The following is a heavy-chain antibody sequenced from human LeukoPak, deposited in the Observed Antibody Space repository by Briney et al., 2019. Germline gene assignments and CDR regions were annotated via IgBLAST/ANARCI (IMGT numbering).Heavy chain of an antibody. Sequence: ASVKVSCKASGYTFTDYYIHWVRQAPGQGLEWMGCIDPDSGGTKYAQKFQGRVTMTRDASISTAYMEMSSLRSDDTAVYYCARGASPSYYYYYMDVWGKGTTVTVSS. CDR2: IDPDSGGT. CDR3: ARGASPSYYYYYMDV. CDR1: GYTFTDYY. J-gene: IGHJ6*03. V-gene: IGHV1-2*02.